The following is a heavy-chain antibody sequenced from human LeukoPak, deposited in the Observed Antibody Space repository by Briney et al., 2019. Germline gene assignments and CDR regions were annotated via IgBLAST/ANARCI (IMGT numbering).Heavy chain of an antibody. Sequence: SETLSLTCSVSGGSIRSTTYYWGWIRQPPGKGLEWIGYIYYSGSTNYNPSLKSRVTISVDTSKNQFSLKLSSVTAADTAVYYCARDGGSYSGWFDPWGQGTLVTVSS. D-gene: IGHD1-26*01. CDR3: ARDGGSYSGWFDP. J-gene: IGHJ5*02. CDR1: GGSIRSTTYY. CDR2: IYYSGST. V-gene: IGHV4-61*01.